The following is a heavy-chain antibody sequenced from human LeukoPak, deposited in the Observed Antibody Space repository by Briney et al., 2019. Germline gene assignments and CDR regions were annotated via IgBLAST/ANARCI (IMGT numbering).Heavy chain of an antibody. CDR2: ISSNGGST. Sequence: GGSLRLSCAASGFTFSNFAMHWVRQAPGKGPEYVSAISSNGGSTYYANSVRARFTISRDNSKSTLYLQMGSLRAEDMAVYYCAREVPAAVAYFDYWGQGTLVTVSS. CDR3: AREVPAAVAYFDY. J-gene: IGHJ4*02. V-gene: IGHV3-64*01. D-gene: IGHD2-2*01. CDR1: GFTFSNFA.